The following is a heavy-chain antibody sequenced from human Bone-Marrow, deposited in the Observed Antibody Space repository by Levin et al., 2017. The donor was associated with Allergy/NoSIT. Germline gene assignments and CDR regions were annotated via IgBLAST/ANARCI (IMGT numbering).Heavy chain of an antibody. CDR2: IRSKANSYAT. CDR3: TRHEVPLYYFDY. V-gene: IGHV3-73*01. Sequence: GGSLRLSCVASGFTFSGSAMHWVRQASGNGLEWLGRIRSKANSYATAYAASVKGRFTISRDDSKNTAYLQMNSLETEDTAVYYCTRHEVPLYYFDYWGQGTLVTVSS. D-gene: IGHD2-2*02. CDR1: GFTFSGSA. J-gene: IGHJ4*02.